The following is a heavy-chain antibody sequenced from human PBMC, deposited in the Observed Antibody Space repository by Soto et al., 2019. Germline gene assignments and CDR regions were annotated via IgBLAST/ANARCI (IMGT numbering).Heavy chain of an antibody. Sequence: ASVKVSCKASGYTFTTYQMHWVRQAPGQGLEWMGIVNPSSHSTSYAQKFQGRVTMTSDTSTSTVYMELSSLRSEDTAVYYCAREILPTYSSSPYYYYGMDVWGQGTTVTVSS. CDR2: VNPSSHST. D-gene: IGHD6-6*01. J-gene: IGHJ6*02. V-gene: IGHV1-46*03. CDR3: AREILPTYSSSPYYYYGMDV. CDR1: GYTFTTYQ.